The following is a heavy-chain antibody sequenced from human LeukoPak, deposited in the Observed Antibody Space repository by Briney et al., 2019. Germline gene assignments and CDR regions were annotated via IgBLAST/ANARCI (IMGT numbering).Heavy chain of an antibody. J-gene: IGHJ4*02. CDR2: IYCSGRT. CDR3: ARHRDIVVVPAAVIPAWFDY. D-gene: IGHD2-2*01. Sequence: SETRSLTRTGSGGSISSYYWRWIRQPPGKGLPGTGHIYCSGRTNYNPSLKSRVTISVDTSKNQSSLKLSSVTAADTAVYYCARHRDIVVVPAAVIPAWFDYWGQGTLVTVSS. CDR1: GGSISSYY. V-gene: IGHV4-59*08.